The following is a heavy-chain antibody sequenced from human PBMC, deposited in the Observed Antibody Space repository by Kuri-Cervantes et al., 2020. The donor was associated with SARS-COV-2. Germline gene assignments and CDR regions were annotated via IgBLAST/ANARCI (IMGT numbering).Heavy chain of an antibody. Sequence: LRLSCAVSGVPVTGGTYYWAWIRQPAGKGLEWIGYIYTSGSTNYNPSLKSRVTISVDTSKNQFSLKLSSVTAADTAVYYCARDIAVAGTGFDYWGQGTLVTVSS. V-gene: IGHV4-61*09. CDR3: ARDIAVAGTGFDY. CDR2: IYTSGST. CDR1: GVPVTGGTYY. J-gene: IGHJ4*02. D-gene: IGHD6-19*01.